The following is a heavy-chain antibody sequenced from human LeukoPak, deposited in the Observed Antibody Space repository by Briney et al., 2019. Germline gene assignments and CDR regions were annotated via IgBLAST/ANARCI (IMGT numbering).Heavy chain of an antibody. J-gene: IGHJ4*02. CDR2: IYPGDSDT. D-gene: IGHD3-22*01. CDR1: GYSFTSYW. V-gene: IGHV5-51*01. CDR3: ARQKPNSSGYYVDY. Sequence: GESLKISCKASGYSFTSYWIAWVRQMPGKGLEWMGIIYPGDSDTRYSPSFQGQVTISADRSISTAYLQRSSLKASDTAMYYCARQKPNSSGYYVDYRGQGTLVTVSS.